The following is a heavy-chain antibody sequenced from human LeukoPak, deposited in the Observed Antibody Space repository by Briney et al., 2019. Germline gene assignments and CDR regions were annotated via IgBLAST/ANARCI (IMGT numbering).Heavy chain of an antibody. CDR3: ARGCVENCPKGATFDH. Sequence: SETLSLTCAVYGGSFSGYYWTWIRQPPGKGLEWIGEINHSGSTNYNPSLKSRVTMSVDTSLNQFSLKLRSVTAADTAVYYCARGCVENCPKGATFDHWGQGTLVTVSS. D-gene: IGHD1-1*01. CDR2: INHSGST. V-gene: IGHV4-34*01. CDR1: GGSFSGYY. J-gene: IGHJ4*02.